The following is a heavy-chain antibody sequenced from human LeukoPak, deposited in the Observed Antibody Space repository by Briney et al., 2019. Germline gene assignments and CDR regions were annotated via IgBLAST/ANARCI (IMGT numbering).Heavy chain of an antibody. V-gene: IGHV3-30*03. Sequence: GGSLRLSCAASGFTFSTYGMHWVRQAPGKGLEWVAVISSDESTDYYSDSVRGRFTVSRDNSKNTLYLQVNSLRAEDTAVYYCARGRLRSTWSLQRTNLKLNGGGIDYWGQGTLVTVSS. CDR1: GFTFSTYG. CDR3: ARGRLRSTWSLQRTNLKLNGGGIDY. CDR2: ISSDESTD. D-gene: IGHD1-1*01. J-gene: IGHJ4*02.